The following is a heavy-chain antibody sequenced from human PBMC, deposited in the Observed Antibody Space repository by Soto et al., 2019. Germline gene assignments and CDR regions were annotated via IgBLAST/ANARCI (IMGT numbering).Heavy chain of an antibody. J-gene: IGHJ5*02. V-gene: IGHV1-2*06. CDR3: GRDGVVATPLGWFDP. CDR2: INPRSGDT. CDR1: GYTFIGYY. Sequence: QVQLVQSGAEVKKPGASVKVSCKASGYTFIGYYIHWVRQAPGQGLEWMGRINPRSGDTTYAQKFQGRLTMTRDTSISTAYMELSSLRADETAVYYCGRDGVVATPLGWFDPCGQGSLVSVSS. D-gene: IGHD2-15*01.